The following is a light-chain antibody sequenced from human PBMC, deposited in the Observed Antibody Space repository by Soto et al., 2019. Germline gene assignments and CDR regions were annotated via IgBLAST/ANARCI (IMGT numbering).Light chain of an antibody. CDR3: MQALQTPPT. Sequence: DIVMTQSPLSLPVTPGEPAAISCMSVHILLHSNGYNYLDWYLQKPGQSPQLLIYLGSSRASGVPDRFSGGGSGTDFTLKISRVEAEDVGIYYCMQALQTPPTFGQGTKVDIK. CDR2: LGS. V-gene: IGKV2-28*01. CDR1: HILLHSNGYNY. J-gene: IGKJ1*01.